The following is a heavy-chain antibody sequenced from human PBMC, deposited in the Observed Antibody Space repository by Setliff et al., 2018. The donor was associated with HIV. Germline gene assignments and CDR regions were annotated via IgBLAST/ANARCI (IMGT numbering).Heavy chain of an antibody. CDR3: ARRSDWFDP. J-gene: IGHJ5*02. CDR1: GGSISSSSYY. Sequence: PSETLSLTCTVSGGSISSSSYYWSWIRQPPGKGLEWIGEINHSGSTNYNPSLKSRVTMSVDKSKNQFSLRLSSVTAADTAVYYCARRSDWFDPWGQGTLVTVSS. CDR2: INHSGST. V-gene: IGHV4-61*05.